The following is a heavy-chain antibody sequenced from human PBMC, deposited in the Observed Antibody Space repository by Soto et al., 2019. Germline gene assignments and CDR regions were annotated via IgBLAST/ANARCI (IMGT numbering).Heavy chain of an antibody. CDR2: INSDGSST. Sequence: GGSLRLSCAASGFTFSSYWMHWVRQAPGKGLVWVSRINSDGSSTSYADSVKGRFTISRDNAKNTLYLQMNSLRAEDTAVYYCASPGRGSSGRTNPLDYWGQGTLVTVSS. V-gene: IGHV3-74*01. CDR3: ASPGRGSSGRTNPLDY. J-gene: IGHJ4*02. D-gene: IGHD6-19*01. CDR1: GFTFSSYW.